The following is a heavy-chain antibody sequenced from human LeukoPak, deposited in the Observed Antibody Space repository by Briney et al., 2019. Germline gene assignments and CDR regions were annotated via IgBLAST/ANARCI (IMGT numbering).Heavy chain of an antibody. Sequence: GESLEISCKTSGYNFIRYWIGWVRQMPGEGLEWMGIIYPDDSDTRYSPSFQGQVSISADKSTNTAYLQWSSLKASDTATYYCAREGYDDTGSLHGMDVWGQGTTVTVSS. CDR1: GYNFIRYW. CDR2: IYPDDSDT. CDR3: AREGYDDTGSLHGMDV. D-gene: IGHD3-22*01. J-gene: IGHJ6*01. V-gene: IGHV5-51*01.